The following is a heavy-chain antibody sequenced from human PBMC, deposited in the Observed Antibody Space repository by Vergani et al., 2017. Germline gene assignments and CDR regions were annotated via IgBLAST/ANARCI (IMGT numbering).Heavy chain of an antibody. CDR1: GFTFDDYA. CDR3: AKDKKAVARVYRHQ. V-gene: IGHV3-9*01. D-gene: IGHD6-19*01. CDR2: ISWNSDSI. J-gene: IGHJ1*01. Sequence: EVQLVESGGGLVQPGRSLRLSCAASGFTFDDYAIHWVRQAPGKGLEWVSGISWNSDSIGYADSVKGRFTISRDNAKNSLYLQRNSLRAEDKALYYCAKDKKAVARVYRHQWSEGTLVTVSS.